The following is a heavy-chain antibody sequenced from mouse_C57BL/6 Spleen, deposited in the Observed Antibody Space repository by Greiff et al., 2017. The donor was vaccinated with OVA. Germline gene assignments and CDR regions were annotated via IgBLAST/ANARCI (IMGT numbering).Heavy chain of an antibody. Sequence: VQLQQPGAELVKPGASVKMSCKASGYTFTSYWITWVKQRPGQGLEWIGDIYPGSGSTNYNEKFKSKATLTVDTSSSTAYMQLSSLTSEDSAVYYCARENNYDGSSYSYWYFDVWGTGTTVTVSS. J-gene: IGHJ1*03. D-gene: IGHD1-1*01. CDR2: IYPGSGST. CDR3: ARENNYDGSSYSYWYFDV. CDR1: GYTFTSYW. V-gene: IGHV1-55*01.